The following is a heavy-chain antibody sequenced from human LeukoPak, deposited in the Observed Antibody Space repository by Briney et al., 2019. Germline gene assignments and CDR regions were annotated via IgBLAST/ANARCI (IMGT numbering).Heavy chain of an antibody. CDR2: ISGSGGST. V-gene: IGHV3-23*01. J-gene: IGHJ6*03. D-gene: IGHD4-17*01. CDR3: AKADYGDYVDYYYYYMDV. Sequence: GGSLRLSCAASGFTFSSYAMSWVRQAPGKGLEWVSAISGSGGSTYYADSVKGRFTISRDNSENTLYLQMNSLRAEDTAVYYCAKADYGDYVDYYYYYMDVWGKGTTVTVSS. CDR1: GFTFSSYA.